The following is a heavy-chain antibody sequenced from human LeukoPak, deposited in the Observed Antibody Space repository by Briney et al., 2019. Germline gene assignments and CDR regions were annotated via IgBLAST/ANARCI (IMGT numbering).Heavy chain of an antibody. J-gene: IGHJ5*02. CDR2: MNPNSGNT. D-gene: IGHD4-17*01. CDR1: GYTFTSYD. Sequence: ALVKVSCKASGYTFTSYDINWVRQATGQGLEWMGWMNPNSGNTGYAQKFQGRVTMTRNTSISTAYMELSSLRSEDTAVYYCARGKPWTAGRLRSWFDPWGQGTLVTVSS. V-gene: IGHV1-8*01. CDR3: ARGKPWTAGRLRSWFDP.